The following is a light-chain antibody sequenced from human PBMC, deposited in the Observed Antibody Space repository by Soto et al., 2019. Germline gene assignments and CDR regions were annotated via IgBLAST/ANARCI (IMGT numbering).Light chain of an antibody. CDR1: GGHSSYA. CDR2: LNSDGSH. CDR3: QTWGTGIHV. Sequence: QPVLTQSPSASASLGASVKLTCTLSGGHSSYAIAWHQQQPEKGPRYLMKLNSDGSHSKGDGIPDRFSGSSSGAERYLTISSLQSEDEADYYCQTWGTGIHVFGTGTKLTVL. V-gene: IGLV4-69*01. J-gene: IGLJ1*01.